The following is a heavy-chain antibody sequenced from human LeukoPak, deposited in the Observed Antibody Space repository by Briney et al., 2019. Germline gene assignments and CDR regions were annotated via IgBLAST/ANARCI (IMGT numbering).Heavy chain of an antibody. D-gene: IGHD2-2*01. J-gene: IGHJ5*02. CDR2: INPNSGGT. CDR3: ARVRIGYCSSTSCPNWFDP. V-gene: IGHV1-2*02. Sequence: ASVKVSCTASGYTFTGYYMHWVRQAPGQGLEWMGWINPNSGGTNYAQKFQGRVTMTRDTSISTAYMELSRLRSDDTAVYYCARVRIGYCSSTSCPNWFDPWGQGTLVTVSS. CDR1: GYTFTGYY.